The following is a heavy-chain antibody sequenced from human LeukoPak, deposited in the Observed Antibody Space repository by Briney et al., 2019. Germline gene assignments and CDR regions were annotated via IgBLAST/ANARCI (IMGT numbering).Heavy chain of an antibody. CDR2: INGDGGTT. D-gene: IGHD3-22*01. Sequence: TGGSLRLSCAASGFTFSRYWMHWVRQAPGKGLVWVSRINGDGGTTSYADSVKGGFTISRDNAKNTLYLQMNSLRAEDTAVYYCATGNYYDSRGYYTFGHWGQGTLVTVSS. V-gene: IGHV3-74*01. J-gene: IGHJ1*01. CDR1: GFTFSRYW. CDR3: ATGNYYDSRGYYTFGH.